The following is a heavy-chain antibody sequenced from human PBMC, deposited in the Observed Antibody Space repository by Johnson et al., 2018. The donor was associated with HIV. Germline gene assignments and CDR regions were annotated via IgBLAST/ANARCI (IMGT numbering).Heavy chain of an antibody. CDR1: GFTFSSYG. J-gene: IGHJ3*02. V-gene: IGHV3-30*03. D-gene: IGHD3-22*01. Sequence: VQLVESGGGVVQPGRSLRLSCAASGFTFSSYGMHWVRQAPGKGLEWVAVISYDGSNKYYADSVKGRFIISRDNSKNTLYLQMNSLRAEDTAVYYCARVTLIVVVIHAFDIWGQGTKVTVSS. CDR2: ISYDGSNK. CDR3: ARVTLIVVVIHAFDI.